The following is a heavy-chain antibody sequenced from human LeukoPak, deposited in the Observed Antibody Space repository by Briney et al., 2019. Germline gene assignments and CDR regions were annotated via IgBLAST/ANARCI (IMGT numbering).Heavy chain of an antibody. D-gene: IGHD5-18*01. CDR1: GFTFSTYW. Sequence: GGSLRLSCGASGFTFSTYWMNWVRQAPGKGLVWVSHINGDGSNTNYADSVKGRFTISRDNAKNTLYLQMNSLRAEDTAVYYCARDRGYSHGCDWFDPWGQGTLVTVSS. J-gene: IGHJ5*02. CDR3: ARDRGYSHGCDWFDP. V-gene: IGHV3-74*01. CDR2: INGDGSNT.